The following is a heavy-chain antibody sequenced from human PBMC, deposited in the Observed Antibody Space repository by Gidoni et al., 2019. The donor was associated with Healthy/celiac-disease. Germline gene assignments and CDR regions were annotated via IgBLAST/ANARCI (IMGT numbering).Heavy chain of an antibody. Sequence: QLQLQESGPGLVKPSETLSLTCTVSGGSISSSSYYWGWIRQPPGKGLEWIGSIYYSGSTYYNPSLKRRVTISVDTSKNRFSLRLSSVTAADTAVYYCASSPTSYLDGIVVADYFDYWDQGTLVTVSS. CDR2: IYYSGST. J-gene: IGHJ4*02. V-gene: IGHV4-39*07. CDR1: GGSISSSSYY. CDR3: ASSPTSYLDGIVVADYFDY. D-gene: IGHD6-19*01.